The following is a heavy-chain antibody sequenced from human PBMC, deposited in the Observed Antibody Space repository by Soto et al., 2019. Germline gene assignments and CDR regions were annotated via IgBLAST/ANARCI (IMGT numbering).Heavy chain of an antibody. V-gene: IGHV1-69*01. J-gene: IGHJ4*02. CDR2: IIPVSGVP. CDR3: ARDSRTATLDF. CDR1: GGTFDSFT. D-gene: IGHD2-2*01. Sequence: QVLLVQSGAEVKQPGSSVKVSCTISGGTFDSFTISWVRQAPGQGFEWMGGIIPVSGVPSYSRHFQGRITITADASTRTAYMDLSGLKFEDTAVYFCARDSRTATLDFWGQGTLVSVS.